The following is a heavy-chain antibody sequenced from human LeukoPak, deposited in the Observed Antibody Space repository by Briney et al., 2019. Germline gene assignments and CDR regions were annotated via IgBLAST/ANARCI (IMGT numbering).Heavy chain of an antibody. J-gene: IGHJ6*02. CDR3: AREGYGDPPRYYYGMDV. CDR2: ISSSGSTI. D-gene: IGHD4-17*01. V-gene: IGHV3-48*03. Sequence: GGSLRLSCAASGFTFSSYEMNWVRQAPGKGLEWVSYISSSGSTIYYADSVKGRFTISRDNAKNSQYLQMNSLRAEDTAVYYCAREGYGDPPRYYYGMDVWGQGTTVTVSS. CDR1: GFTFSSYE.